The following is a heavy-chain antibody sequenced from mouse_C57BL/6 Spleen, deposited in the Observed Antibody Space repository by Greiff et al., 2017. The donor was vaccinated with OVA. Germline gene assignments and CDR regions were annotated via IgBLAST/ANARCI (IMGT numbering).Heavy chain of an antibody. D-gene: IGHD2-2*01. CDR1: GYTFTSYW. J-gene: IGHJ2*01. CDR2: IYPSDSET. CDR3: ARAGYDGRSYFDY. Sequence: VQLQQPGAELVRPGSSVKLSCKASGYTFTSYWMDWVKQRPGQGLEWIGNIYPSDSETHYNQKFKDKATLTVDKSSSTAYMQLSSLTSEDSAVYYCARAGYDGRSYFDYWGQGTTLTVSS. V-gene: IGHV1-61*01.